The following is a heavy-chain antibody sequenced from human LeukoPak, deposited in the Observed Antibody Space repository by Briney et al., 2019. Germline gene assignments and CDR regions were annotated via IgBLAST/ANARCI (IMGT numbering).Heavy chain of an antibody. V-gene: IGHV3-11*01. J-gene: IGHJ5*02. CDR1: GFTFSDYY. Sequence: GGSLRLSCAASGFTFSDYYMSWIRQSPGKGLEGGSYIISSGRTIYYADSVKGRFTISRDNAKNSLYLQMNSLRAEDTAVYYCARERERSDWFDPWGQGTLVTVSS. D-gene: IGHD5-24*01. CDR3: ARERERSDWFDP. CDR2: IISSGRTI.